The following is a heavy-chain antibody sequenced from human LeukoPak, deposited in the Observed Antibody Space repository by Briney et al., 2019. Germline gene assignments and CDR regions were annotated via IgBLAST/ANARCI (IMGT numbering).Heavy chain of an antibody. CDR3: AREVWFGEFVQFNWFDP. CDR1: GGSISSYY. Sequence: SETLSLTCTVSGGSISSYYWSWIRQPPGKGLEWIGYIYYSGSTNYNPSLKSRVTISVDTSKNQFSLKPSSVTAADTAVYYCAREVWFGEFVQFNWFDPWGQGTLVTVSS. D-gene: IGHD3-10*01. CDR2: IYYSGST. J-gene: IGHJ5*02. V-gene: IGHV4-59*01.